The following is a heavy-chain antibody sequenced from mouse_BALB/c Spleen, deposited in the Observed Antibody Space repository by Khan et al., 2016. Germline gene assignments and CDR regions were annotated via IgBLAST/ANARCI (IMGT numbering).Heavy chain of an antibody. J-gene: IGHJ2*01. D-gene: IGHD4-1*01. CDR1: GYTFTNYY. CDR2: INPRIDYT. CDR3: ARDLGRGY. Sequence: QVQLQQSGAELAKPGASVKMSCKASGYTFTNYYIHWVKQRPGQGLERIGYINPRIDYTEYNQKFKDKATLTADKSSSTAYMQLTSLTSEDSAVYYCARDLGRGYWGQGTTLTVSS. V-gene: IGHV1-4*01.